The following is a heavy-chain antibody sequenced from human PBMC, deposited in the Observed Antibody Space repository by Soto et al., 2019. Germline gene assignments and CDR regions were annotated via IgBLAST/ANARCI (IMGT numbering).Heavy chain of an antibody. CDR3: ARTRSFALGFYYDGMDV. CDR2: NYPSDTDT. J-gene: IGHJ6*02. Sequence: GESLNICCQGSGYSFASYWIGLVRQMPGKVLEWMGINYPSDTDTRYSPSFHGQVTISADKSLRTAYRQWTSLKASDTALYYCARTRSFALGFYYDGMDVWGQGTTVTVSS. CDR1: GYSFASYW. D-gene: IGHD3-16*01. V-gene: IGHV5-51*01.